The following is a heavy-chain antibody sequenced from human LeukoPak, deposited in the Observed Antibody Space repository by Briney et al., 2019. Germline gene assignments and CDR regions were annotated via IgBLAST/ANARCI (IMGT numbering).Heavy chain of an antibody. J-gene: IGHJ6*04. V-gene: IGHV3-11*04. Sequence: PGGPLRLSCAVSGFTVTDYYMNWIRQAPGKGLEWVSYISTGGYPTYYADSVKGRFTISRDTATNTLYLQMNSLRVDDTGVYYCARRLHVDVWGRGTTVTVSS. D-gene: IGHD5-12*01. CDR1: GFTVTDYY. CDR2: ISTGGYPT. CDR3: ARRLHVDV.